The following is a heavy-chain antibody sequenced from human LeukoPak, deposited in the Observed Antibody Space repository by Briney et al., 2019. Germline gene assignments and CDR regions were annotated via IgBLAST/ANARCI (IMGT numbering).Heavy chain of an antibody. J-gene: IGHJ4*02. CDR2: IDGSGGRP. V-gene: IGHV3-23*01. D-gene: IGHD3-3*01. Sequence: QAGGSLRLSCAASGFTFSSYGMHWVRQAPGKGLEWVSGIDGSGGRPPSADSVKGRFTISRDISKNTLYLQMDSLRAEDTAAYYCAKGKDHDFWNPFDHWGQGTLVTVSS. CDR1: GFTFSSYG. CDR3: AKGKDHDFWNPFDH.